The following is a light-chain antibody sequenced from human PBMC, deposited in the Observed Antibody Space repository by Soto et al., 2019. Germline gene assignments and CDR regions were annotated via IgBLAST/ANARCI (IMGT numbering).Light chain of an antibody. V-gene: IGLV1-40*01. CDR3: QSYDSSLSGYV. CDR1: SSNIGAGYH. J-gene: IGLJ1*01. CDR2: HNN. Sequence: QSFLTQPPSLSGAPGQRVTISCPVTSSNIGAGYHVHWYQQLPGTAPKLLISHNNNRPSGVPDRFSGSKSDSSASLAITGLQAEDEADYYCQSYDSSLSGYVFGTGTKGTVL.